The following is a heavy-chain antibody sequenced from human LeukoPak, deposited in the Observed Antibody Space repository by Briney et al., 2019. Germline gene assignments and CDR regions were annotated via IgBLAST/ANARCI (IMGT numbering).Heavy chain of an antibody. J-gene: IGHJ6*02. D-gene: IGHD3-9*01. Sequence: GGSLRLSCAASGFTFSDYNMNWVRQAPGKGLEWVSYITNGGSIIHHADSVKGRFTISRDNAKKTLYLQMNSLRAEDTAVYYCARSIGLTGGGVDVWGQGTTVTVSS. V-gene: IGHV3-11*01. CDR1: GFTFSDYN. CDR2: ITNGGSII. CDR3: ARSIGLTGGGVDV.